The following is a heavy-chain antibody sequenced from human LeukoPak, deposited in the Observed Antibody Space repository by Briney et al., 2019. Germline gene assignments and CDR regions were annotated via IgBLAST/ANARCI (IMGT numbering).Heavy chain of an antibody. CDR2: IYHSGST. V-gene: IGHV4-30-2*01. CDR1: GGSISSGGYS. D-gene: IGHD6-19*01. J-gene: IGHJ5*02. CDR3: ARVVAGHTVGYLWFDP. Sequence: PSQTLSLTCAVSGGSISSGGYSWSWIRQPPGTGLEWIGYIYHSGSTYYNPSLKSRVTISVDTSKNQFSLKLSSVTAADTAVYYCARVVAGHTVGYLWFDPWGQGTLVTVSS.